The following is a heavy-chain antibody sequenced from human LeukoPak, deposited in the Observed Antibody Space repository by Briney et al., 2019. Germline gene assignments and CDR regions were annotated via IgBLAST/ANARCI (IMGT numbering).Heavy chain of an antibody. CDR3: ARLRDGRWLLEY. D-gene: IGHD5-24*01. V-gene: IGHV4-39*01. CDR1: GGSISSSGYY. CDR2: INYSGTT. J-gene: IGHJ4*02. Sequence: GTLSLTCTASGGSISSSGYYWGWIRQPPGKGLEWIASINYSGTTYYNPSLKSRVTISEDRSKNQFSLKLSSVTAADTAVYYCARLRDGRWLLEYWGQGTLVTVSS.